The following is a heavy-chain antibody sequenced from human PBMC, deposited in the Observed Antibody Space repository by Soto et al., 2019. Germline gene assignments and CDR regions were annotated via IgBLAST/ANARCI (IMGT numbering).Heavy chain of an antibody. CDR1: GFTFSSYA. D-gene: IGHD3-22*01. V-gene: IGHV3-23*01. CDR2: ISGSGGST. CDR3: AKAYYYDSSGYYTAFDI. J-gene: IGHJ3*02. Sequence: GGSLRLSCAASGFTFSSYAMSWVRQAPGKGLEWVSAISGSGGSTYYADSVKGRFTISRDNSKNTLYLQMNSLRAEDTAVYYCAKAYYYDSSGYYTAFDIWGQGTMVTVSS.